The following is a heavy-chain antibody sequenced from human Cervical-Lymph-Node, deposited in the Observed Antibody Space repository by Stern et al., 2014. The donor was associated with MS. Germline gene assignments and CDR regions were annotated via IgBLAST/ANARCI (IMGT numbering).Heavy chain of an antibody. D-gene: IGHD6-19*01. CDR1: RFNFDDYA. CDR2: ISWNSGSM. Sequence: EVQLVESGGGLVQPGRSLRLSCAGSRFNFDDYAMHWVRQAPGRGLEWVSSISWNSGSMEYADSVKGRFTISRDSAKNSLYLQMDILRVEDTAIYYCAKDISSGRWEAQYYYGMDVWGQGTTVTVSS. CDR3: AKDISSGRWEAQYYYGMDV. J-gene: IGHJ6*02. V-gene: IGHV3-9*01.